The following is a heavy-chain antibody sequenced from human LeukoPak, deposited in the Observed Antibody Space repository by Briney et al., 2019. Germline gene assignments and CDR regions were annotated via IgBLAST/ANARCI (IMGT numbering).Heavy chain of an antibody. CDR2: IIPIFGTA. V-gene: IGHV1-69*13. Sequence: SVKVSCKASGGTFSSYAISWVRRAPGQGLEWMGGIIPIFGTANYAQKFQGRVTITADESTSTAYMELSSLRSEDTAVYYCARTPGRGSYRYTDWGQGTLVTVSS. D-gene: IGHD3-16*02. CDR3: ARTPGRGSYRYTD. CDR1: GGTFSSYA. J-gene: IGHJ4*02.